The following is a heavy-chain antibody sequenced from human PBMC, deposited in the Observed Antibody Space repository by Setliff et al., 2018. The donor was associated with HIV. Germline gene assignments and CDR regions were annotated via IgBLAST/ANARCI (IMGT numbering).Heavy chain of an antibody. CDR3: ARSTTAD. J-gene: IGHJ4*02. CDR1: GYTFTEYY. Sequence: ASVKVSCKASGYTFTEYYIHWVRQAPGQGLEWMGWIYPNTGGTNYAQKFQGRVTMTRDTSISTAYMELSRLRSEDTAVYYCARSTTADWGQGTMVTVSS. V-gene: IGHV1-2*02. D-gene: IGHD4-17*01. CDR2: IYPNTGGT.